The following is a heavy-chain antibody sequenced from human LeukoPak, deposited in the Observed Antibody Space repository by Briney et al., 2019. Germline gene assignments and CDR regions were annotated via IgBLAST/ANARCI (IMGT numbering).Heavy chain of an antibody. V-gene: IGHV3-33*08. D-gene: IGHD3-3*01. J-gene: IGHJ6*04. Sequence: PGASLRLSCAASGFTFSIYAMSWVRQAPGKGLEWVAVIWYDGSNKYYADSVKGRFTISRDNSKNTLYLQMNSLRAEDTAVYYCARSLEDYYYYGMDVWGKGTTVTVSS. CDR1: GFTFSIYA. CDR2: IWYDGSNK. CDR3: ARSLEDYYYYGMDV.